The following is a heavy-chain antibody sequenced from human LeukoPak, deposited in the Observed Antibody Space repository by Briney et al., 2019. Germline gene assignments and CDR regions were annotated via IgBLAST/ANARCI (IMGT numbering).Heavy chain of an antibody. Sequence: PGGSLRLSCAASGFTFSSYAMYWVRQAPGKGLEWVSGTTGSGDSTYYADSVKGRFTISRDNSKNTLYLQMNSLRPEDTAMYYCAKTPAADIDYWGQGTLVTVSS. CDR1: GFTFSSYA. CDR2: TTGSGDST. V-gene: IGHV3-23*01. J-gene: IGHJ4*02. CDR3: AKTPAADIDY. D-gene: IGHD2-15*01.